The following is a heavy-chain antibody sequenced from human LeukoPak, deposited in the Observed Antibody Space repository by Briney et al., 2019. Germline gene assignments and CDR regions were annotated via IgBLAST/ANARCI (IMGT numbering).Heavy chain of an antibody. J-gene: IGHJ4*02. CDR2: IDHRGST. CDR1: GGSISSSSYY. Sequence: SETLXLTCTVSGGSISSSSYYWGWIRQPPGKGLEWIGEIDHRGSTNYNPSLRSRFTISIDKSKNQFYLKLSYVTAAETAVYXXXXXXXRNYYDSSGYYSGGFDYWGQGTLVTVSS. V-gene: IGHV4-39*07. D-gene: IGHD3-22*01. CDR3: XXXXXRNYYDSSGYYSGGFDY.